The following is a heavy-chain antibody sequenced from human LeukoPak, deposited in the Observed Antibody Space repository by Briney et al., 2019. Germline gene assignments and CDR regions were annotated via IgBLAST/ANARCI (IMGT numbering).Heavy chain of an antibody. V-gene: IGHV3-48*02. J-gene: IGHJ4*02. CDR3: ARGRVYCSGTSCYEDY. CDR2: ISSSSSTI. CDR1: GFTFSSYS. Sequence: GGSLRLSCAASGFTFSSYSMNWVRQAPGKGLEWVSYISSSSSTIYYADSVKGRFIISRDNAKNSLYLQMNSLRDEDTAVYYCARGRVYCSGTSCYEDYWGQGTLVTVSS. D-gene: IGHD2-2*01.